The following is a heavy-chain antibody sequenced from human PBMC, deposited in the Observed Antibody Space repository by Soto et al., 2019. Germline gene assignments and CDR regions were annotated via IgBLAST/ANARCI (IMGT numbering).Heavy chain of an antibody. D-gene: IGHD2-15*01. CDR3: ARGGGYPPPYYYYGMDV. CDR1: GFTFSSYA. Sequence: GGSLRLSCAASGFTFSSYAMHWVRQAPGKGLEYVSAISSNGGSTYYADSVKGRFTISRDNSKNTLYLQMGSLRAEDMAVYYCARGGGYPPPYYYYGMDVWGQGTTVTVSS. J-gene: IGHJ6*02. CDR2: ISSNGGST. V-gene: IGHV3-64*02.